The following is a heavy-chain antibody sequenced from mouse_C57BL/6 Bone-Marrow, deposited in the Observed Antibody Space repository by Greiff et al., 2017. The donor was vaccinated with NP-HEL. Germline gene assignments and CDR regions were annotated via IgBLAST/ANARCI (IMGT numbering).Heavy chain of an antibody. Sequence: EVKLVESGGGLVQPGGSLKLSCAASGFTFSDYYMYWVRQTPEKRLEWVAYISNGGGSTYYPDTVKGRITISRDNAKNTLYLQMSRLKSEDTAMYYCATGYYGSKGYFDVWGTGTTVTVSS. V-gene: IGHV5-12*01. CDR3: ATGYYGSKGYFDV. J-gene: IGHJ1*03. CDR1: GFTFSDYY. D-gene: IGHD1-1*01. CDR2: ISNGGGST.